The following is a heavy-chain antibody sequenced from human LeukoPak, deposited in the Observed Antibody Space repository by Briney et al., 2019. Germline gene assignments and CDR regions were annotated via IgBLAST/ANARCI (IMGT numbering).Heavy chain of an antibody. CDR3: ARYCSGGGCYSGFDF. V-gene: IGHV3-23*01. D-gene: IGHD2-15*01. CDR2: ITPSGGAT. CDR1: EFTFSSYA. Sequence: GGSLRLSCAASEFTFSSYAMSWVRRAPGKGLEWVSTITPSGGATYYADSVKGRFTISRDISKNTLFLQMNSLRADDTAIYYCARYCSGGGCYSGFDFWGQGTLVTVSS. J-gene: IGHJ4*02.